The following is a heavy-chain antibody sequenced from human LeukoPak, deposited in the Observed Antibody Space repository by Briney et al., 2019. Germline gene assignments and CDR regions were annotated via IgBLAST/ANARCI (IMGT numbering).Heavy chain of an antibody. CDR3: AKDMHSSGYSHPFDY. CDR2: INWNGGST. Sequence: GGSLRLSCAASGFTFDDYGMSWVRQAPGKGLEWVSGINWNGGSTGYADSVKGRFTISRDNAKNSLYLQMNSLRAEDTALYYCAKDMHSSGYSHPFDYWGQGTLVTVSS. CDR1: GFTFDDYG. D-gene: IGHD3-22*01. V-gene: IGHV3-20*04. J-gene: IGHJ4*02.